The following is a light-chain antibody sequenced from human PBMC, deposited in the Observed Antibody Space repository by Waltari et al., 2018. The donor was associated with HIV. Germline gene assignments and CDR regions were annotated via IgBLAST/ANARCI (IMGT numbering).Light chain of an antibody. J-gene: IGKJ4*01. Sequence: QLTQSPSSLSAFVGDRVTITCRASQSINTNLNWYQQIPGKAPKLLIYAASTLQSGVPSKFNGGGSGTDFTLTINSLQPEDSATYYCQQTYSIPRTFGRGTRVEI. V-gene: IGKV1-39*01. CDR1: QSINTN. CDR3: QQTYSIPRT. CDR2: AAS.